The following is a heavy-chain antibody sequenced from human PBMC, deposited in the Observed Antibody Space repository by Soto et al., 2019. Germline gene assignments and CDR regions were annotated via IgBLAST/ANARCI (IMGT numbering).Heavy chain of an antibody. CDR3: ARDATFGTKGGSFDI. Sequence: PGGSLRLYCAASGFTCRIYSMHWVRQSPGKGLEWVAVMWYDGTNKYYGESVKGRFTISRDNSENTLYLQMNSLRVEDTAVYYCARDATFGTKGGSFDIWGHGTLVTVSS. J-gene: IGHJ3*02. V-gene: IGHV3-33*01. CDR1: GFTCRIYS. D-gene: IGHD3-16*01. CDR2: MWYDGTNK.